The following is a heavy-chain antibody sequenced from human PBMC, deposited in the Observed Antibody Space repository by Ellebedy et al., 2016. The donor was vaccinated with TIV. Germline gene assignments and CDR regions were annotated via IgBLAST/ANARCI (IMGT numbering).Heavy chain of an antibody. V-gene: IGHV4-34*01. D-gene: IGHD6-19*01. Sequence: SQTLSLTCAVYGGSFSGYYWSWIRQPPGKGLEWIGEINHSGSTNYNPSLKSRVTISVDTSKNQFSLKLSSVTAADTAVYYCARQQTGRGRLAVADYYFDYWGQGTLVTVSS. CDR3: ARQQTGRGRLAVADYYFDY. CDR1: GGSFSGYY. J-gene: IGHJ4*02. CDR2: INHSGST.